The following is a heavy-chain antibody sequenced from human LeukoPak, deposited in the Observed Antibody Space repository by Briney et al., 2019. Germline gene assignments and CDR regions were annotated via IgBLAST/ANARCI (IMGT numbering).Heavy chain of an antibody. V-gene: IGHV3-21*04. CDR3: AKDRGKYCGGDCYSGYYYGMDV. CDR2: ISSSSSYI. CDR1: GFTFSSYS. Sequence: GGSLRLSCAASGFTFSSYSMNWVRQAPGKGLEWVSSISSSSSYIYYADSVKGRFTISRDNAKNSLYLQMNSLRAEDTAVYYCAKDRGKYCGGDCYSGYYYGMDVWGQGTTVTVSS. D-gene: IGHD2-21*02. J-gene: IGHJ6*02.